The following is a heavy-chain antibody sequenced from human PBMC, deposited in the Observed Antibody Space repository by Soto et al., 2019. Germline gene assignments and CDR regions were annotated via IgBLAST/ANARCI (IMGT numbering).Heavy chain of an antibody. CDR3: ARDQYSSGWLHWFDP. CDR1: GFTFSDYY. CDR2: ISSGGSTI. J-gene: IGHJ5*02. V-gene: IGHV3-11*01. D-gene: IGHD6-19*01. Sequence: QVQLVESGGGLVKPGGSLRLSCAASGFTFSDYYMSWIRQAPGKGLEWLSYISSGGSTIHYADSVKARFTISRDNAKNSLYLQMNSLRAEDTAVYYCARDQYSSGWLHWFDPWGQGTLVTVSS.